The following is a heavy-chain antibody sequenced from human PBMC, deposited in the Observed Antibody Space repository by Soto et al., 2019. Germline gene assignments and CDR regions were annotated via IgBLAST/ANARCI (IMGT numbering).Heavy chain of an antibody. CDR3: ARVTSWGYFDY. V-gene: IGHV3-11*01. J-gene: IGHJ4*02. CDR1: GFTFSDFY. D-gene: IGHD3-16*01. Sequence: QVQLVESGGGLVKPGGSLRLSCVASGFTFSDFYMSWIRQAPGKGLEWVSYISTSVSTIYYADSVEGRFTISRDNAKNSLYLQMNSLRVEDTAVYYCARVTSWGYFDYWGQGTPVTVSS. CDR2: ISTSVSTI.